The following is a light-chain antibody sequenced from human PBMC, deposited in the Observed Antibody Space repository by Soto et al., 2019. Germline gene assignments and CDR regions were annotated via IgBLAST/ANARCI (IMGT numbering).Light chain of an antibody. Sequence: QSALTQPASVSGSPGQSITISCTGTSSDVGGYNYVSWYQHYPGKVPKLLIHDVSNRPSGVSNRFSGSKSGNTASLTISGLQAEDEADYYCSSYTSSSTQVFGGGTKLTVL. CDR3: SSYTSSSTQV. V-gene: IGLV2-14*03. J-gene: IGLJ2*01. CDR1: SSDVGGYNY. CDR2: DVS.